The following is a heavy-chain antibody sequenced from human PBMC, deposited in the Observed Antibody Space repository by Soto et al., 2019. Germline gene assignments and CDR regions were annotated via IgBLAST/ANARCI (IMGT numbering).Heavy chain of an antibody. CDR1: GFAFSGYS. CDR3: ARDPHGMDV. V-gene: IGHV3-48*02. J-gene: IGHJ6*02. CDR2: ISSSSTTI. Sequence: EVQLVESGGGLVQPGGSLRLSCAASGFAFSGYSMNWVRKAPGKGLEWLSYISSSSTTIYYVDSVRGRFTISRDNGKYSLYLQMNSLRDEDTAVYFCARDPHGMDVWGQGSTVAVSS.